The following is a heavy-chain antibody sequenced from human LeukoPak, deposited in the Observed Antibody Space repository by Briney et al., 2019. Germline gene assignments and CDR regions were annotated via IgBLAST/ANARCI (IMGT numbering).Heavy chain of an antibody. CDR2: INPKNGGS. D-gene: IGHD1-26*01. J-gene: IGHJ4*02. CDR1: GYTLTGYY. CDR3: ARNIGSGFDY. V-gene: IGHV1-2*02. Sequence: GASVKVSCKASGYTLTGYYMHWVRQAPGQGLEWVGWINPKNGGSNYAQMFQGRVTMTRDMSTSTVYMELTSLRSEDTAVYYCARNIGSGFDYWGQGTLVTVSS.